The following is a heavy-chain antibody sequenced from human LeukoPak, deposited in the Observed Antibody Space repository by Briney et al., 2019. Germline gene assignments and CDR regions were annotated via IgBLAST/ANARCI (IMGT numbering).Heavy chain of an antibody. Sequence: GGSLRLSCTASGFSFSHFWMTWVRQAPGKGLEWVANIRYDGGEENYADSVKGRFTISRDNAKNSVFLQMNSLRVEDTAIYFCANTTYYFNWGQGTLVTVSS. CDR1: GFSFSHFW. J-gene: IGHJ4*02. CDR3: ANTTYYFN. D-gene: IGHD2/OR15-2a*01. V-gene: IGHV3-7*01. CDR2: IRYDGGEE.